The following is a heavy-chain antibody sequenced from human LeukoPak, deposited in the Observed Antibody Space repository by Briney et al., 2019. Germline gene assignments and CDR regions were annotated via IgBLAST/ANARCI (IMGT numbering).Heavy chain of an antibody. V-gene: IGHV3-13*01. CDR2: IGTIGDT. J-gene: IGHJ3*02. CDR1: GFTFSSSD. CDR3: ARGFWFGEGIDAFDI. D-gene: IGHD3-10*01. Sequence: GGSLRLSCAASGFTFSSSDMHWVRQPTGKGLERVSAIGTIGDTYYPGSVKGRFTISRENAKNTLYLQMNSLRAEDTAVYYCARGFWFGEGIDAFDIWGQGTMVTVSS.